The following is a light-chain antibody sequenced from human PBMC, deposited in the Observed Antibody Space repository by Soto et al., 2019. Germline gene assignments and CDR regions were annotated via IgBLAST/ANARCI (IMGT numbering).Light chain of an antibody. V-gene: IGKV3D-15*01. Sequence: VMTPHHVTLSLSPGERATLSCRAGQGVGSDLAWYHQKPVQAPRLVICDIFTRATGVPTRSSGGGSGTKFIISISSSLYADFDVSYCQQYNDWPLPFAQGTRIEI. CDR2: DIF. J-gene: IGKJ5*01. CDR3: QQYNDWPLP. CDR1: QGVGSD.